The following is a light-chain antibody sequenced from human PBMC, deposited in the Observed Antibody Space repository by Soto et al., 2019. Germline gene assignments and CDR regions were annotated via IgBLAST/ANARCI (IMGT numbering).Light chain of an antibody. V-gene: IGLV2-14*03. CDR2: DVN. CDR1: RSDIGAYNL. CDR3: TSWTTSTTMI. J-gene: IGLJ2*01. Sequence: QSALTQPASVSGSPGQSITISCTGTRSDIGAYNLVSWYQQHPGKAPKLILYDVNIRPSGVSYRFSGSKSGNTASLTISGLQAEDEADYYCTSWTTSTTMIFGGGTKLTVL.